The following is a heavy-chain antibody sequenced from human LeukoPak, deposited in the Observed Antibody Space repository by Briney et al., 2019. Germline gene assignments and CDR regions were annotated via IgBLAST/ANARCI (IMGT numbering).Heavy chain of an antibody. D-gene: IGHD6-13*01. CDR2: IYYSGST. V-gene: IGHV4-39*02. CDR1: GGSISSSSYY. CDR3: ARDRSSSWSPIHWFDP. J-gene: IGHJ5*02. Sequence: SETLSLTCTVSGGSISSSSYYWGWIRQPPGKGLEWIGSIYYSGSTYYNPSLKSRVTISVDTSKNQFSLKLSSVTAADTAVYYCARDRSSSWSPIHWFDPWGQGTLVTVSS.